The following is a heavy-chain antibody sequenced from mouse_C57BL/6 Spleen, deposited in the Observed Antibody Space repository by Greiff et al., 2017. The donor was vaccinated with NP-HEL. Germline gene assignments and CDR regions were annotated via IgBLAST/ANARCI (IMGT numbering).Heavy chain of an antibody. V-gene: IGHV1-19*01. Sequence: EVQLQQSGPVLVKPGASVKMSCKASGYTFTDYYMNWVKQSHGKSLEWIGVINPYNGGTSYNQKFKGKATLTVDKSSSTAYMELNSLTSEDSAVYYCASYYSNYEDYAMDYWGQGTSVTVSS. CDR3: ASYYSNYEDYAMDY. J-gene: IGHJ4*01. CDR1: GYTFTDYY. CDR2: INPYNGGT. D-gene: IGHD2-5*01.